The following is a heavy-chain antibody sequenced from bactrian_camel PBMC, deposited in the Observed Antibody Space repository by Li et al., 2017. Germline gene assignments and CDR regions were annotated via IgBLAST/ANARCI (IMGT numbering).Heavy chain of an antibody. J-gene: IGHJ6*01. CDR1: GFRFGTSD. CDR2: IDVSDGRR. V-gene: IGHV3S31*01. Sequence: DVQLVESGGGSVQPGGSLELACVTSGFRFGTSDMSWVRQAPGKGPEWVSIIDVSDGRRFYAGSVKGRFAISRDNDKNTLYPQLNSLKTEDTGMYYCAKGGTEFGYWGQGTQVTVS. CDR3: AKGGTEFGY.